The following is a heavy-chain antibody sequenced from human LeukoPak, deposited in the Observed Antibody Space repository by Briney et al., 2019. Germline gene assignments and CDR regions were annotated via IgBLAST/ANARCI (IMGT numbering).Heavy chain of an antibody. D-gene: IGHD6-13*01. J-gene: IGHJ4*02. CDR3: AKGGIAAGGLLN. Sequence: GGSLRLSCAASGFTVSNNYMSWVRQAPGKGLEWVSVMYRGGSTYYADSVQGRFTMSRDNSKNTLYLQMNSLRAEDTAVYYCAKGGIAAGGLLNWGQGTLVTVSS. CDR2: MYRGGST. CDR1: GFTVSNNY. V-gene: IGHV3-66*01.